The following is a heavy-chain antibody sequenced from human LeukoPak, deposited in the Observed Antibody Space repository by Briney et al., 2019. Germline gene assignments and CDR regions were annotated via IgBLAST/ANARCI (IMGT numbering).Heavy chain of an antibody. CDR3: ARATWYGGNPSGALDI. J-gene: IGHJ3*02. CDR1: GYTFTNYY. Sequence: GASVKVSCKASGYTFTNYYIYWVRQAPGQGLEWMGIINPSGGSTDYAQKFQGRVTMTRDTSTTTVYMELSSLRSEDTAVYYCARATWYGGNPSGALDIWGQGTMVTVSS. V-gene: IGHV1-46*01. D-gene: IGHD4/OR15-4a*01. CDR2: INPSGGST.